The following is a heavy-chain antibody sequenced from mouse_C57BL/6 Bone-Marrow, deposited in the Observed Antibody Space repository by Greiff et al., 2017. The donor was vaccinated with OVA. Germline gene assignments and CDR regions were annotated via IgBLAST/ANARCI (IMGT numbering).Heavy chain of an antibody. J-gene: IGHJ2*01. CDR3: ATKSITTGY. D-gene: IGHD1-1*01. Sequence: QVQLKQPGAELVRPGSSVKLSCKASGYTFTSYWMDWVKQRPGQGLEWIGNISPSDSETHYNQKFKDKATLTVDKSSSTAYMQLSSLTSEDSAVYYCATKSITTGYWGQGTTLTVSS. CDR1: GYTFTSYW. V-gene: IGHV1-61*01. CDR2: ISPSDSET.